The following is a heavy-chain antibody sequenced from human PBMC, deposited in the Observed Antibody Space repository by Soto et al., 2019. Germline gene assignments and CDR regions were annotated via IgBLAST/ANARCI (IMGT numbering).Heavy chain of an antibody. J-gene: IGHJ4*02. V-gene: IGHV3-7*01. D-gene: IGHD3-10*01. CDR2: IKFDGSEI. CDR1: GFTYSYYW. CDR3: ARDSGYGSASSVNHYFDY. Sequence: EVQLVESGGGLVQPGGSLRLSCVASGFTYSYYWMSWVRQAPGRGLEWVARIKFDGSEIQYADSAKGRFTISRDNAENSLYLQMRSLRDRDTAVYYWARDSGYGSASSVNHYFDYWGQGSLVTVSS.